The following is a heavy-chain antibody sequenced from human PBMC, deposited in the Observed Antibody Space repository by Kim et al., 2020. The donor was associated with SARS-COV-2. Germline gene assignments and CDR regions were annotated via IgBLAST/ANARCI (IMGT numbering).Heavy chain of an antibody. Sequence: SETLSLTCTVSGYSISSGYYWGWIRQPPGKGLEWIGSIYHSGSTYYNPSLKSRVTISVDTSKNQFSLKLSSVTAADTAVYYCARVGYSSGWSDFDYWGQG. CDR1: GYSISSGYY. J-gene: IGHJ4*02. V-gene: IGHV4-38-2*02. CDR3: ARVGYSSGWSDFDY. D-gene: IGHD6-19*01. CDR2: IYHSGST.